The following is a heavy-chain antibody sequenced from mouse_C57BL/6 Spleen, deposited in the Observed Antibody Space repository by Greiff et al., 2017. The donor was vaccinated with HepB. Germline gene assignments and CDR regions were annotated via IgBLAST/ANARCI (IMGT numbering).Heavy chain of an antibody. CDR1: GYTFTSYT. CDR3: ARSPNWDYFDY. J-gene: IGHJ2*01. D-gene: IGHD4-1*01. Sequence: LEESGAELARPGASVKMSCKASGYTFTSYTMHWVKQRPGQGLEWIGYINPSSGYTKYNQKFKDKATLTADKSSSTAYMQLSSLTSEDSAVYYCARSPNWDYFDYWGQGTTLTVSS. V-gene: IGHV1-4*01. CDR2: INPSSGYT.